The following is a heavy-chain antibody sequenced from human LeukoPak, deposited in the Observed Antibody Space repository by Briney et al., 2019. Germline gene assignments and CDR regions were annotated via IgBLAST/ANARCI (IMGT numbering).Heavy chain of an antibody. CDR3: ARSHPTPLTNFWSGYYTPYAVEI. V-gene: IGHV4-34*01. Sequence: KPSETLSLTCAVYGGSFSGYYWSWIRQPPGKGLEWIGEINHSGSTNYNPSLKSRVTISVDTSKNQFSLKLSYVTAADTAVHYCARSHPTPLTNFWSGYYTPYAVEIWGQGTMVTVSS. CDR1: GGSFSGYY. J-gene: IGHJ3*02. D-gene: IGHD3-3*01. CDR2: INHSGST.